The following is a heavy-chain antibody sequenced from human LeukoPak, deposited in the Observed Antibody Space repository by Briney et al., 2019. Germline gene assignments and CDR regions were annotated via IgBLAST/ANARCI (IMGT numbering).Heavy chain of an antibody. CDR2: IYTSGST. Sequence: SETLSLTCTVSGGSISSYYWSWIRQPAGKGLEWIGRIYTSGSTNYNPSLKSRVTISVDKSKNQFSLKLSSVTAADTAVYYCAREIGYCSSTSCYHYYYYMDVWGKGTTVTVSS. J-gene: IGHJ6*03. V-gene: IGHV4-4*07. D-gene: IGHD2-2*01. CDR1: GGSISSYY. CDR3: AREIGYCSSTSCYHYYYYMDV.